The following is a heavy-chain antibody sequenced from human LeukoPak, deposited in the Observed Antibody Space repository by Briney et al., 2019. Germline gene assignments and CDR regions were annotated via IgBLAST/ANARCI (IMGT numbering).Heavy chain of an antibody. Sequence: PGGSLRLSCVASGFTFSRDWMSWVRQAPGKGLEWVANIKEDGSAQYYADSVKGRFTISRDNTKNSLYLQMNSLTAEDTAMYYCAKVGDGYHNWGQGALVTVSS. CDR1: GFTFSRDW. J-gene: IGHJ4*02. V-gene: IGHV3-7*01. CDR2: IKEDGSAQ. D-gene: IGHD3-9*01. CDR3: AKVGDGYHN.